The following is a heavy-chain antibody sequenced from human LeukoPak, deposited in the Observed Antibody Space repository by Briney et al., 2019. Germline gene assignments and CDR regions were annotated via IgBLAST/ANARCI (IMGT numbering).Heavy chain of an antibody. V-gene: IGHV4-4*07. CDR2: IYTSGNI. CDR1: GGSISNYY. D-gene: IGHD3-22*01. J-gene: IGHJ4*02. Sequence: PSETLSLTCTVSGGSISNYYWSWIRLPAGKGLEWIGRIYTSGNIDYNPSLKSRVTMSVDTSRNQFSLKLWSVTAADTAVFYCARESKTYDGSGYYHDSWGQGTPVTVSS. CDR3: ARESKTYDGSGYYHDS.